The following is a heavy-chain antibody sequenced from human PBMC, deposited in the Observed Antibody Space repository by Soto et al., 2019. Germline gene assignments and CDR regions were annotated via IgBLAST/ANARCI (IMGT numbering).Heavy chain of an antibody. CDR2: INPSGDST. Sequence: ASVKVSCKAAGYTFNAYSMHWVRQAPGQGLEWMGMINPSGDSTTYAQNFQGRVTMTRDTSTTTVYMELGGLRSEDTAVYYCARDWALDYWGQGTLVTVPS. CDR3: ARDWALDY. D-gene: IGHD7-27*01. J-gene: IGHJ4*02. V-gene: IGHV1-46*02. CDR1: GYTFNAYS.